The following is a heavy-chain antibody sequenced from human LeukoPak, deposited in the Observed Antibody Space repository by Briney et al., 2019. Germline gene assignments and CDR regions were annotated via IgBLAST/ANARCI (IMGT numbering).Heavy chain of an antibody. V-gene: IGHV1-3*01. CDR1: GYTFTSYA. J-gene: IGHJ4*02. D-gene: IGHD6-19*01. Sequence: ASVKVSCMASGYTFTSYAMHWVRQAPGQRLEWMGWINAGNGNTKYSQKFQGRVTITRDTSASTAYMELSSLKSEDTAVYYCAVGFEWLGLFDYWGQGTLVTVSS. CDR2: INAGNGNT. CDR3: AVGFEWLGLFDY.